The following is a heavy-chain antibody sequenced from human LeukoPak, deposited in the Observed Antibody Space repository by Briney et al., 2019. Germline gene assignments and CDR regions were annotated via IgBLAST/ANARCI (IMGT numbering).Heavy chain of an antibody. V-gene: IGHV3-15*01. CDR2: IKSKFDGGTT. CDR1: GFTFSNAW. J-gene: IGHJ6*02. Sequence: GGSLRLSCAASGFTFSNAWMTWVRQAPGKGLEWVGRIKSKFDGGTTDYAAPVKGRFTISRDDSKNTLHLQMSSLKTEDTAAYYCTTLASRSPYYYGMDVWGQGTTVTVSS. CDR3: TTLASRSPYYYGMDV.